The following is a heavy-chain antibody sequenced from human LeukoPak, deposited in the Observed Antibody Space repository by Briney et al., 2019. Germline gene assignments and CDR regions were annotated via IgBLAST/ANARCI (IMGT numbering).Heavy chain of an antibody. CDR3: ARAAGSGLIDY. CDR2: IYYSGNT. D-gene: IGHD6-19*01. V-gene: IGHV4-34*11. Sequence: SETLSLTCAVYGGSFSGYYWGWIRQPPGMGLGWIGSIYYSGNTYYNPSLKSRVTISLDTSKNQFSLNLNSVTAADTALYFCARAAGSGLIDYWGQGILVIVPS. J-gene: IGHJ4*02. CDR1: GGSFSGYY.